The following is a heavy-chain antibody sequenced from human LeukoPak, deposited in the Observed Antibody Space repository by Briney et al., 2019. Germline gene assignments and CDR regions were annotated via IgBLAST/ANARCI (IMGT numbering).Heavy chain of an antibody. D-gene: IGHD3-22*01. J-gene: IGHJ4*02. CDR3: ARAYYYDSSGYDY. Sequence: GASVKVSCKASGYTFTSYVINWVRQAPGQGLEWMGWIHTNTGKPRYAQDFTGRFVFSMDISDNTAYLQISSLKAEDTAVYFCARAYYYDSSGYDYWGQGTLVTVSS. CDR2: IHTNTGKP. CDR1: GYTFTSYV. V-gene: IGHV7-4-1*02.